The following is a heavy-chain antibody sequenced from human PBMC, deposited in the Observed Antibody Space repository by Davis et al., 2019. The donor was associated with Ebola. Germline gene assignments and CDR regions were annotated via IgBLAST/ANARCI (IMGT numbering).Heavy chain of an antibody. V-gene: IGHV3-21*01. CDR2: ISSSSSYI. D-gene: IGHD4-11*01. J-gene: IGHJ6*02. CDR3: ASPRRPTVTAYYYYYGMDV. Sequence: GGSLRLSCAASGFTFSSYSMNWVRQAPGKELEWVSSISSSSSYIYYADSVKGRFTISRDNAKNSLYLQMNSLRAEDTAVYYCASPRRPTVTAYYYYYGMDVWGQGTTVTVSS. CDR1: GFTFSSYS.